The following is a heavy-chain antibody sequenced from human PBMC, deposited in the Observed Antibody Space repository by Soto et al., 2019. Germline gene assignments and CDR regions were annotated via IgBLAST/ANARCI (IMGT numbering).Heavy chain of an antibody. J-gene: IGHJ3*02. D-gene: IGHD1-1*01. CDR1: GGTFSSYA. CDR2: IIPIFGTA. V-gene: IGHV1-69*06. CDR3: ASTKLEGDDAFDI. Sequence: ASVKVSCKASGGTFSSYAISWVRQAPGQGLEWMGGIIPIFGTANYAQKFQGRVTITADKSTSTAYMELSSLRSEDTAVYYCASTKLEGDDAFDIWGQGTMVTVSS.